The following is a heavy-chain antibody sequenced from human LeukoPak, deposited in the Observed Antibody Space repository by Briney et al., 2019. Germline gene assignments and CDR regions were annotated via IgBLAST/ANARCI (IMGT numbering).Heavy chain of an antibody. Sequence: GSLRLSRATSGLSFSIYAMSVVREGPGKRQKWVSAMSSSDDGRYYAASVRGRFTISRDTSRSTLYLQMNSLRAEDAAVYYCAKVGIAAAGRFVVVTAILYFDYWGQGTLVTVSS. D-gene: IGHD2-21*02. CDR2: MSSSDDGR. CDR3: AKVGIAAAGRFVVVTAILYFDY. CDR1: GLSFSIYA. V-gene: IGHV3-23*01. J-gene: IGHJ4*02.